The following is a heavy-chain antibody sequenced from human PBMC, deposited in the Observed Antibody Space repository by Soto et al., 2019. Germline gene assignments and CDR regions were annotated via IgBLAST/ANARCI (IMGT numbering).Heavy chain of an antibody. V-gene: IGHV4-34*01. CDR3: ARRGPVRFDY. CDR1: GGSFSGYY. J-gene: IGHJ4*02. Sequence: SETLSLTCAVYGGSFSGYYWSWIRQPPGKGLEWIGEINHSGSTNYNPSLKSRVTISVDTSKNQFSLKLSSVTAADTAVYYCARRGPVRFDYWGQGTLVTVSS. CDR2: INHSGST. D-gene: IGHD3-10*01.